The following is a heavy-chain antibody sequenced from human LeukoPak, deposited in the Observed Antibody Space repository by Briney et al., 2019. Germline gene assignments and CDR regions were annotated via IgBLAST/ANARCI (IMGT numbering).Heavy chain of an antibody. D-gene: IGHD1-26*01. V-gene: IGHV5-51*01. J-gene: IGHJ6*03. Sequence: GESLKISCKGSGYSFTIYWIGWGRQMPGKGLEWMGIIYPGDSDTRYSPSFQGQVTISADKSISTAYLQWSSLKASDTAMYYCARQIWELRGRNYYYMDVWGKGTTVTVSS. CDR1: GYSFTIYW. CDR2: IYPGDSDT. CDR3: ARQIWELRGRNYYYMDV.